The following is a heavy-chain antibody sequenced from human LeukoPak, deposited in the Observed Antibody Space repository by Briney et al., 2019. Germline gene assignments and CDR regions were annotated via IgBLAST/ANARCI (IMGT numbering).Heavy chain of an antibody. J-gene: IGHJ4*02. CDR2: ISYDGSNK. V-gene: IGHV3-30*18. D-gene: IGHD5-24*01. CDR3: AKGGLATIPNDY. Sequence: PGGSLRLSCAASGFTFSSYGMHWVRQAPGKGLEWVAVISYDGSNKYYADSVKGRFTISRDNFKNTLSLQMNSLRAEDTAVYYCAKGGLATIPNDYWGQGTLVTVSS. CDR1: GFTFSSYG.